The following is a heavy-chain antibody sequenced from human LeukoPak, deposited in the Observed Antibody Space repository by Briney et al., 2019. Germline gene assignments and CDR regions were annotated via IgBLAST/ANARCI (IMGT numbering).Heavy chain of an antibody. CDR1: GYSISSGCY. CDR2: IYHSGST. Sequence: NPSETLSLTCAVSGYSISSGCYWGWIRQPPGKGLEWVGSIYHSGSTYYNPSLKSRVTISVDTSKNQFSLKLSSVTAADTAVYYCARHKYCSSTSCYSWGYAFDIWGQGTMVTVSS. V-gene: IGHV4-38-2*01. D-gene: IGHD2-2*01. CDR3: ARHKYCSSTSCYSWGYAFDI. J-gene: IGHJ3*02.